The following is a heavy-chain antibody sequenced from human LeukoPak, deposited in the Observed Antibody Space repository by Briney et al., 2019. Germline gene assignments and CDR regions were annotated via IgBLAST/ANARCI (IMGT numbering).Heavy chain of an antibody. D-gene: IGHD3-3*01. V-gene: IGHV4-59*01. CDR1: GGSISSYY. CDR3: ARAGSGYRGNMDD. Sequence: SETLSLTCTVSGGSISSYYWSWIRQPPGKGLEWIGYIYYSGSTNYNPSLKSRVTISVDTSKNQFSLKLNSVTAADTAVYYCARAGSGYRGNMDDWGKGTTVTVS. J-gene: IGHJ6*03. CDR2: IYYSGST.